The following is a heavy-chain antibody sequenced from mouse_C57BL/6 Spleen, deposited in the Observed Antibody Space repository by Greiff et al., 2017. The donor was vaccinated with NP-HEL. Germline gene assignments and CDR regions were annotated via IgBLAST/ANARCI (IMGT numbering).Heavy chain of an antibody. CDR3: ARGGVTTVAFDY. CDR2: IYPGDGDT. Sequence: VNVVESGAELVKPGASVKISCKASGYAFSSYWMNWVKQRPGKGLEWIGQIYPGDGDTNYNGKFKGKATLTADKSSSTAYMQLSSLTSEDSAVYFCARGGVTTVAFDYWGQGTTLTVSS. J-gene: IGHJ2*01. CDR1: GYAFSSYW. V-gene: IGHV1-80*01. D-gene: IGHD1-1*01.